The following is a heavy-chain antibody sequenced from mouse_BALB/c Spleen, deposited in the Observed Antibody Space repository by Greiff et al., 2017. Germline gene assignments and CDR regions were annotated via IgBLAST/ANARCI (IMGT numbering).Heavy chain of an antibody. Sequence: DVKLVESGGGLVKPGGSLKLSCAASGFTFSSYAMSWVRQTPEKRLEWVASISSGGSTYYPDSVKGRFTISRDNAKNTLYLQMSSLKSEDTAMYYCARDNYGSSFDYWGQGTTLTVSS. D-gene: IGHD1-1*01. CDR2: ISSGGST. J-gene: IGHJ2*01. CDR1: GFTFSSYA. V-gene: IGHV5-6-5*01. CDR3: ARDNYGSSFDY.